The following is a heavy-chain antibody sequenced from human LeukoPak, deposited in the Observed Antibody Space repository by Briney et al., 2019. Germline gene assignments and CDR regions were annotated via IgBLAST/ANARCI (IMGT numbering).Heavy chain of an antibody. CDR2: ISSSSSYI. V-gene: IGHV3-21*01. CDR3: ARVRGVVPASMVDY. J-gene: IGHJ4*02. Sequence: PGGSLRLSCAASGFTFSSYSMNWVRQAPGKGLEWVSFISSSSSYIYYADSVKGRFTISRDNAKNSLYLQMNNMRDEDTAVYYCARVRGVVPASMVDYWGQGTLVTVSS. D-gene: IGHD2-2*01. CDR1: GFTFSSYS.